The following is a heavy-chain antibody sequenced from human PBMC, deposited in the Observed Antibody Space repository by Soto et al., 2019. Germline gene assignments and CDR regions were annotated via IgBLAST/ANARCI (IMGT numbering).Heavy chain of an antibody. J-gene: IGHJ6*03. Sequence: QVQLQQWGAGLLKPSETLSLTCAVYGGSFSGYQWTWIRQTPGKGLEWIGEINDSGNINYNPSLKRRVNILLDTPKKQISLKLSSVAAADSAVYYCARGLILWFGELSRRGGYYYYMDVWGKGTTVTVSS. V-gene: IGHV4-34*01. CDR3: ARGLILWFGELSRRGGYYYYMDV. CDR2: INDSGNI. D-gene: IGHD3-10*01. CDR1: GGSFSGYQ.